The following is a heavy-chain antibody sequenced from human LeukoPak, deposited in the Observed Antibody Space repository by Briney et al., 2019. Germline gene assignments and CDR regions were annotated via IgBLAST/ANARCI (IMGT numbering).Heavy chain of an antibody. V-gene: IGHV6-1*01. CDR2: TYYRSNWYN. J-gene: IGHJ5*02. Sequence: SQTLSLTCAISGDSVSSNSAAWNWLRQSPSRGLEWLGRTYYRSNWYNEYAVSVKSRVTINPDTSKNQFSLHLNSVTPEDTAVYYCAREQLGFDPWGQGTLVTVSS. D-gene: IGHD1-1*01. CDR3: AREQLGFDP. CDR1: GDSVSSNSAA.